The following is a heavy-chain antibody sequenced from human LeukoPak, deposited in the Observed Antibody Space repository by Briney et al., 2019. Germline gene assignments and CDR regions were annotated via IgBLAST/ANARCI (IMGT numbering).Heavy chain of an antibody. Sequence: GGSLRLSCAASGFTFSDYYMSWIRQAPGKGLEWVSYISSSSSYTNYADSVKGRFTISRDNAKNSLYLQMNSLRAEDTAVYYCARYYYDSSGYPYYFDYWGQGTLVIVSS. CDR2: ISSSSSYT. J-gene: IGHJ4*02. D-gene: IGHD3-22*01. V-gene: IGHV3-11*03. CDR3: ARYYYDSSGYPYYFDY. CDR1: GFTFSDYY.